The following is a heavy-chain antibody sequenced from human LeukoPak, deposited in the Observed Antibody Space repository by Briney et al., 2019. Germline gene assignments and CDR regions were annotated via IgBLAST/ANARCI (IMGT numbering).Heavy chain of an antibody. CDR2: INPNSGGT. Sequence: WASVKVSCKASGYTFTGYYMHWVRQAPGQGLEWMGWINPNSGGTNYAQKFQGRVTMTRDTSISTAYMELSRLRSDDTAVYYCARGISGNYYPGDYWGQGTLVTVSS. CDR3: ARGISGNYYPGDY. J-gene: IGHJ4*02. D-gene: IGHD1-26*01. CDR1: GYTFTGYY. V-gene: IGHV1-2*02.